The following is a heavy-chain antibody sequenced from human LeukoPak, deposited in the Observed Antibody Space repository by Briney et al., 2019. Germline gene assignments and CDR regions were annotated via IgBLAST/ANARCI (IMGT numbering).Heavy chain of an antibody. J-gene: IGHJ5*02. D-gene: IGHD6-19*01. CDR2: INNSGST. CDR3: ARRSGWYFIRHGWFDP. V-gene: IGHV4-34*01. CDR1: GVSLSGFY. Sequence: SETLSLTCAVYGVSLSGFYWSWIRHPPGEGLGWIGEINNSGSTNYNRSLKSRVTISVDTSKNQFSLKLSSVTAADTAVYYCARRSGWYFIRHGWFDPWGQGTLVTVSS.